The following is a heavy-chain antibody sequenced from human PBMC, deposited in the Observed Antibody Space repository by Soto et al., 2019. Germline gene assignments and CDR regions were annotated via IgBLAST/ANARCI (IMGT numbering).Heavy chain of an antibody. V-gene: IGHV2-70*13. D-gene: IGHD3-10*01. CDR3: ARSIRGPRRFDGMDV. Sequence: GSGPTLVNPTETLTLTCTFSGFSLTSPGMCVSWIRQSPGKALEWLALIERDDDDKYYSTSLKTRLTISKDTRKNQVVLTMANMEPADTATYYCARSIRGPRRFDGMDVWGQGTTVTVSS. CDR1: GFSLTSPGMC. CDR2: IERDDDDK. J-gene: IGHJ6*02.